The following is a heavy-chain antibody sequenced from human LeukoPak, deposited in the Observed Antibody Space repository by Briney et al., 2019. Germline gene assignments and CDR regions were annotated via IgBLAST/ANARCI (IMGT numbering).Heavy chain of an antibody. J-gene: IGHJ4*02. D-gene: IGHD3-22*01. CDR2: IYYSGST. CDR3: ARDVGGRYYDSSGYFL. Sequence: SETLSLTCTVSGGSISSGGYYWSWIRQPAGKGLEWIGYIYYSGSTNYNPSLKSRVTISVDKSKNQFSLKLSSVTAADTAVYYCARDVGGRYYDSSGYFLWGQGTLVTVSS. CDR1: GGSISSGGYY. V-gene: IGHV4-61*10.